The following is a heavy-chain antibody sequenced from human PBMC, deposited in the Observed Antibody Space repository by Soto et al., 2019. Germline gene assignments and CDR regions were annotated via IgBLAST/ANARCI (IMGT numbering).Heavy chain of an antibody. D-gene: IGHD3-16*01. CDR3: ARVGGGSLSDYGTDV. V-gene: IGHV1-8*01. CDR2: MNPNSGNT. J-gene: IGHJ6*02. CDR1: GYTFTSYD. Sequence: ASVKVSCKASGYTFTSYDINWVRQATGQGLEWMGRMNPNSGNTGYAQKFQGRATMTRNTSISTAYMELSSLRSEDTAVYYCARVGGGSLSDYGTDVWGQVTTVTVSS.